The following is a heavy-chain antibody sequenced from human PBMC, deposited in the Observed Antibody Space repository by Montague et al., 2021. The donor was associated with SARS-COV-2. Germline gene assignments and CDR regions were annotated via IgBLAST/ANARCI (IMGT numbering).Heavy chain of an antibody. V-gene: IGHV4-39*01. J-gene: IGHJ4*02. Sequence: TLSLTCSVSGGTLSSTSFYWGWIRQPPGRGLEWIGTIHYSERPYYNPSLQSRVTISADRSKNRFSLNLGSVTASDTAVYYCARHGPYYEISTGYFRPYYCDHWGQGSLVTVAS. CDR3: ARHGPYYEISTGYFRPYYCDH. D-gene: IGHD3-9*01. CDR1: GGTLSSTSFY. CDR2: IHYSERP.